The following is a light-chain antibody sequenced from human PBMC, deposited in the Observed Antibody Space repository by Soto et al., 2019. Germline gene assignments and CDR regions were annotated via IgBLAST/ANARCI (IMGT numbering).Light chain of an antibody. CDR1: QSISSY. V-gene: IGKV1-39*01. Sequence: DIQMTQSPSSLSASVGDRLTITCRASQSISSYLNWYQQKPGKAPKLLIYAASSLQSGVPSRLSGSGSGTDFTLTISSLQPEDFATYYCQQSYSTPPTFGQGTKVEIK. J-gene: IGKJ1*01. CDR2: AAS. CDR3: QQSYSTPPT.